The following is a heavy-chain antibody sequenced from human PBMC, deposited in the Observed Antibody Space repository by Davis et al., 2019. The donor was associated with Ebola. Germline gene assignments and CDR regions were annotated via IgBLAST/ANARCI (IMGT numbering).Heavy chain of an antibody. CDR1: GFTFSTYA. V-gene: IGHV3-23*01. Sequence: GESLKISCAVSGFTFSTYAMSWVRQAPGKGLEWVSGISGGGGVTYYADSVKGRFTISRDNSKNTLFLQMNSLRTEDTAVYYCAKDYSPLYYYGMDVWGQGTTVTVSS. CDR2: ISGGGGVT. D-gene: IGHD4-11*01. J-gene: IGHJ6*02. CDR3: AKDYSPLYYYGMDV.